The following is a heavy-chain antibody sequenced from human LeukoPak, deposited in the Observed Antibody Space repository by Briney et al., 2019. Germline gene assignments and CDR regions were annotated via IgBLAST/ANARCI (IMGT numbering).Heavy chain of an antibody. CDR3: ASSNLYYYDSSGPFPDY. CDR1: GYTFTGYY. CDR2: INPNSGGT. V-gene: IGHV1-2*02. J-gene: IGHJ4*02. Sequence: ASVKVSCKASGYTFTGYYMHWVRQAPGQGLEWMGWINPNSGGTNYAQKFQGRVTMTRDTSISTAYMELSRLRSDDTAVYYCASSNLYYYDSSGPFPDYWGQGTLVTVSS. D-gene: IGHD3-22*01.